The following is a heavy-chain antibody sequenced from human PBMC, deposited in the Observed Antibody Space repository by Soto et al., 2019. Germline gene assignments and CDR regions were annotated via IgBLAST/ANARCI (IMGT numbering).Heavy chain of an antibody. Sequence: QVQLVESGGGVVQPGRSLRLSCAASGFTFSSYGMHWVRQAPGKGLEWVAVIWYDGSNKYYVDSVKGRFTISRDNSKNTLYLQMNSLRAEDTAVYYCARDLSGFDGYFDYWGQGTLVTVSS. CDR3: ARDLSGFDGYFDY. V-gene: IGHV3-33*01. CDR2: IWYDGSNK. CDR1: GFTFSSYG. D-gene: IGHD1-26*01. J-gene: IGHJ4*02.